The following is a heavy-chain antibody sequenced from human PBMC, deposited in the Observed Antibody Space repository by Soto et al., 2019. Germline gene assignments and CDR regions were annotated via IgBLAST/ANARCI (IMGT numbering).Heavy chain of an antibody. J-gene: IGHJ5*02. CDR2: IKQDGSEK. CDR3: LGGSNYDTP. D-gene: IGHD3-10*01. CDR1: GFTFSSYW. V-gene: IGHV3-7*03. Sequence: EVQLVESGGGLVQPGGSLRLSCAASGFTFSSYWMSWVRQAPGKGLEWVANIKQDGSEKYYVDSVKGRFTISRDNAKNSLYLQMNSLRAEDTAMYYCLGGSNYDTPWGQGTLVTVTS.